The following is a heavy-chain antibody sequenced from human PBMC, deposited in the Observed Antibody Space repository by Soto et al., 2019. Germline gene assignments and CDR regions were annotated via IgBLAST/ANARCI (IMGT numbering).Heavy chain of an antibody. CDR1: GGSIRSGGYY. V-gene: IGHV4-31*03. J-gene: IGHJ4*02. CDR2: IYYSGST. D-gene: IGHD2-2*01. Sequence: TLSLPCTVSGGSIRSGGYYWSWIRQHPGKGLEWIGYIYYSGSTYYNPSLKSRVTIPVDTSKNQFSLKLSSVTAADTAVYYCARVDCTSTSCHIDVWGQGTLVTVSS. CDR3: ARVDCTSTSCHIDV.